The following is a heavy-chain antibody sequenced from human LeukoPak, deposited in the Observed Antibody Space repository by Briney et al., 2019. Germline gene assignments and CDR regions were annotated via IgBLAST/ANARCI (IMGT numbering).Heavy chain of an antibody. CDR3: AKLFRTSDY. CDR2: IGGSGAGT. Sequence: PGGSLRLSCAASGFTFSSYDMSGVRQAPGKGLEWVSGIGGSGAGTYYADSVKGRFTISRDNSKNTLYLQMNSLRAEDAAVYYCAKLFRTSDYWGQGTLVTVSS. J-gene: IGHJ4*02. D-gene: IGHD1-1*01. V-gene: IGHV3-23*01. CDR1: GFTFSSYD.